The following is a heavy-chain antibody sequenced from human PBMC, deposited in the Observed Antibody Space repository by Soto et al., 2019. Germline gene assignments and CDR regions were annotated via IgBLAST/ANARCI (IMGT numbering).Heavy chain of an antibody. D-gene: IGHD2-21*02. CDR1: GASITTTNYY. V-gene: IGHV4-39*01. CDR3: ARHRSDGRDERSLDY. Sequence: QLQLQESGPGLVKPSDTLSLTCSVSGASITTTNYYWGWIRQPPGKGLEWIGSIYYPGYTYYNPSLKSRVTISVATSKNQFSLDLSSVTAADTAVYYCARHRSDGRDERSLDYWGQGTLVTVSS. J-gene: IGHJ4*02. CDR2: IYYPGYT.